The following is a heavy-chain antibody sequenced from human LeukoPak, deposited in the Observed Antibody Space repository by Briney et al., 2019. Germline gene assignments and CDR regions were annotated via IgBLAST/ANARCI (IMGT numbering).Heavy chain of an antibody. V-gene: IGHV1-8*01. J-gene: IGHJ6*02. CDR2: MNPNSGNT. Sequence: GSVKVSCKASGYTFTSYDINWVRQATGQGLEWMGWMNPNSGNTGYAQKFQGRVTMTRNTSISTAYMELSSLRSEDTAVYYCASWGRGSGSMGHYYGMDVWGQGTTVTVSS. CDR1: GYTFTSYD. CDR3: ASWGRGSGSMGHYYGMDV. D-gene: IGHD5-12*01.